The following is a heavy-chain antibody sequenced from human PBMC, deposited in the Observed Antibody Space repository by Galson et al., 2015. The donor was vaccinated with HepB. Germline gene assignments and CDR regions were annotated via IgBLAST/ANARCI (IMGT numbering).Heavy chain of an antibody. D-gene: IGHD3/OR15-3a*01. CDR1: GDSVSSNSAA. V-gene: IGHV6-1*01. CDR3: ARSSGLIDY. J-gene: IGHJ4*02. CDR2: TYYRSKWYT. Sequence: CAISGDSVSSNSAAWNWIRQSPSRGLEWLGRTYYRSKWYTDYALSVKGRITVNPDTSKNQFSLQLSSVTPEDTAVYYCARSSGLIDYWGQGTLVTVSS.